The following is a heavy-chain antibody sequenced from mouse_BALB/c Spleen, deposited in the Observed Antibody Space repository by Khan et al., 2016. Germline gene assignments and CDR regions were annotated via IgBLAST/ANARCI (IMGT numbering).Heavy chain of an antibody. CDR1: GFDFSRYW. Sequence: EVKLLESGGGLVQPGGSLKLSCAASGFDFSRYWMSWVRQAPGKGLEWIGEINPDSSTINYTPSLKDKFIISRDNAKNTLYQQMSKVRSEDTARYYCASTFWYFDVWGAGTTVTVSS. CDR2: INPDSSTI. V-gene: IGHV4-1*02. CDR3: ASTFWYFDV. J-gene: IGHJ1*01.